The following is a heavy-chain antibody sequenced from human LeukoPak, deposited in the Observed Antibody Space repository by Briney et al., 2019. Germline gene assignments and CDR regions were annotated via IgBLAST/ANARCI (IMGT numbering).Heavy chain of an antibody. J-gene: IGHJ4*02. D-gene: IGHD3-10*01. CDR2: IISDGSST. V-gene: IGHV3-74*01. Sequence: GSLRLSCVASGFTFSSRWMVWVRQAPGKGLVWVSRIISDGSSTNYADSVQGRFTISRDNAKNTLYLQMNSLRAEDTAVYYCARVGGSYGIDHWGQGTLVTVSS. CDR1: GFTFSSRW. CDR3: ARVGGSYGIDH.